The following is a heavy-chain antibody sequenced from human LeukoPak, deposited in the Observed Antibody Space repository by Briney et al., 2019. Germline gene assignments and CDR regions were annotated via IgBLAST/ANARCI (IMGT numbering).Heavy chain of an antibody. D-gene: IGHD3-10*01. CDR3: ARVAGGRGYYFDY. CDR2: ISGSSTSI. CDR1: GFTFSTYG. Sequence: GGSLRLSCATSGFTFSTYGMHWVRQAPGKGLEWISYISGSSTSIYHADSVKGRFTISRDNAKNSLYLQMNSLRAEDTAVYYCARVAGGRGYYFDYWGQGTLVTVSS. V-gene: IGHV3-48*01. J-gene: IGHJ4*02.